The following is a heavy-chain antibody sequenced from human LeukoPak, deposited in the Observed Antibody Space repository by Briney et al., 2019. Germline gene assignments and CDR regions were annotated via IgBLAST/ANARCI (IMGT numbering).Heavy chain of an antibody. Sequence: ASVKVSCKASGYTFSYYGISWVRQAPGQGLEWMEWISAYNGNTYYAQKFQGRVTMTTDTPTNTAYMELRSLRSDDAAVYYCARDRYYFDSSDYYFFDYWGQGALVTVSS. D-gene: IGHD3-22*01. CDR3: ARDRYYFDSSDYYFFDY. CDR2: ISAYNGNT. V-gene: IGHV1-18*01. CDR1: GYTFSYYG. J-gene: IGHJ4*02.